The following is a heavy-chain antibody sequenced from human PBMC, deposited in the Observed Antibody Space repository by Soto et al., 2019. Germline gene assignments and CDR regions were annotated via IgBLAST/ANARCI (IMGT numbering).Heavy chain of an antibody. Sequence: PSETLSLTCTVSGGSVSSGSYYWSWIRQPPGKGLEWIGKIYHSGSTNYNPSLKSRVTISVDTSKNQFSLKLSSVTAADTAVYYCARVYMVRGTIIRYFDYWGQGTLVTVSS. V-gene: IGHV4-61*01. J-gene: IGHJ4*02. CDR1: GGSVSSGSYY. CDR3: ARVYMVRGTIIRYFDY. CDR2: IYHSGST. D-gene: IGHD3-10*01.